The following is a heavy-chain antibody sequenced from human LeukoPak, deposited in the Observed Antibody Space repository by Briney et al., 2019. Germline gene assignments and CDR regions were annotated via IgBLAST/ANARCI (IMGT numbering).Heavy chain of an antibody. Sequence: GESLKISFKGSGYSFTSYWIGWVRQMPGKGLEWMGIIYPGDSDTRYSPSFQGQVTISADKSISTAYLQWSSLKASDTAMYYCARQALTLYSSGYSYYFDYWGQGTLVTVSS. CDR1: GYSFTSYW. CDR3: ARQALTLYSSGYSYYFDY. J-gene: IGHJ4*02. CDR2: IYPGDSDT. D-gene: IGHD3-22*01. V-gene: IGHV5-51*01.